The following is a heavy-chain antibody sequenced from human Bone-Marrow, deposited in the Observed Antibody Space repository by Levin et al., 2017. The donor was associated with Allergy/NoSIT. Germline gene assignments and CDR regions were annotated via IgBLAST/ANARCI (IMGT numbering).Heavy chain of an antibody. Sequence: GASVKVSCKASGGTFSSYAISWVRQAPGQGLEWMGGIIPIFGTANYAQKFQGRVTITADKSTSTAYMELSSLRSEDTAVYYCASGSTRLGYSSSDYWGQGTLVTVSS. J-gene: IGHJ4*02. D-gene: IGHD6-6*01. V-gene: IGHV1-69*06. CDR1: GGTFSSYA. CDR3: ASGSTRLGYSSSDY. CDR2: IIPIFGTA.